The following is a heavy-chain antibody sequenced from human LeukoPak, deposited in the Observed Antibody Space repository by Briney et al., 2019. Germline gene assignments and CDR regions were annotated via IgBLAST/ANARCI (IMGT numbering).Heavy chain of an antibody. V-gene: IGHV1-2*02. CDR3: AREVYGDSSFDF. CDR2: ISPNTGDT. D-gene: IGHD4-17*01. CDR1: GYSFSDNY. Sequence: ASVKVSCKASGYSFSDNYMHWVRQAAGQGLEWMGWISPNTGDTNYAQKFQGRVTMTRDASIGTAYLDLSRLRTDDTALYYCAREVYGDSSFDFWGQGTLLTVSS. J-gene: IGHJ4*02.